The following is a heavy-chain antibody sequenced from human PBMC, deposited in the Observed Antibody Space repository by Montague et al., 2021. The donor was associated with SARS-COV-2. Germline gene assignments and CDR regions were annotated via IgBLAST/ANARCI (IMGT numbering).Heavy chain of an antibody. J-gene: IGHJ4*02. Sequence: SLRLSCAGSGFTFGDYAMSWVRQAPGKGLEWVGFIRSKGYGGTKEYAASVKGRFTISRDDSKSIAYLQMNSLKTEDTAVYYCSRVRDYYGSGSYYLDYWGQGTLVTVSS. D-gene: IGHD3-10*01. CDR1: GFTFGDYA. CDR2: IRSKGYGGTK. CDR3: SRVRDYYGSGSYYLDY. V-gene: IGHV3-49*04.